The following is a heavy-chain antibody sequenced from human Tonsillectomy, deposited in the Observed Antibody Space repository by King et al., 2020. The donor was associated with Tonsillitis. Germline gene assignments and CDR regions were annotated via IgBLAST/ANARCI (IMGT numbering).Heavy chain of an antibody. V-gene: IGHV4-39*01. Sequence: QLQESGPGLVTPSETLSLTCSVSGDSISRSNYYWGWIRQPPGKGLEWIGSIYYSGTTYYNPSPRSRVTISVDTSKKQFSLKLSSVTAADTAVYYCARHVGTSSHWCYYGMDVWGQGTTVTVSS. CDR3: ARHVGTSSHWCYYGMDV. D-gene: IGHD2-2*01. CDR1: GDSISRSNYY. CDR2: IYYSGTT. J-gene: IGHJ6*02.